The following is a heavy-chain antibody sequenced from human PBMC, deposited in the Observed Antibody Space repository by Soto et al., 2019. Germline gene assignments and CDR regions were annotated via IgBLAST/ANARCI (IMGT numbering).Heavy chain of an antibody. V-gene: IGHV1-2*02. CDR2: INPNSGGT. J-gene: IGHJ6*02. CDR3: ARVRLAAAGQDYYYYGMDV. D-gene: IGHD6-13*01. CDR1: GYTFTGYY. Sequence: ASVKVSCKASGYTFTGYYMHWVRQAPGQGLEWMGWINPNSGGTNYAQKFQGGVTMTRDTSISTAYMELSRLRSDDTAVYYCARVRLAAAGQDYYYYGMDVWGQGTTVTVSS.